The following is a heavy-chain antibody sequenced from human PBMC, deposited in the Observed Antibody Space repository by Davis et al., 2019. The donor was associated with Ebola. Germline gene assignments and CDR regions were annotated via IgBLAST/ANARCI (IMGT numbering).Heavy chain of an antibody. CDR3: ARDGVLWHDILTGYSRNFDY. CDR1: GGSFSSSTYY. CDR2: ISYSGTT. V-gene: IGHV4-39*02. D-gene: IGHD3-9*01. J-gene: IGHJ4*02. Sequence: SETLSLTCTVSGGSFSSSTYYWGWIRQPPGRGLEWIGSISYSGTTHYNPSLKSRVTMSVGTSKNQFSLKLSSVTAADTAVYYCARDGVLWHDILTGYSRNFDYWGQGTLVTVSS.